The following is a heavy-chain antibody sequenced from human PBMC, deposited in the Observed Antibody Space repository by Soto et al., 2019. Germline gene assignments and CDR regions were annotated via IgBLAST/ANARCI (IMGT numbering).Heavy chain of an antibody. V-gene: IGHV4-59*01. CDR3: ARGSHLDD. CDR1: GGSINSYY. J-gene: IGHJ4*02. Sequence: QVQLQESGPGLVKPSETLSLTCTVTGGSINSYYCTWLRQAPGKGLEWIGYIYNTDIGSTNYNPSLKSRITISRDMSKNQFSLTLSSVTAADTAVYYCARGSHLDDWGQGALVTVSS. CDR2: IYNTDIGST.